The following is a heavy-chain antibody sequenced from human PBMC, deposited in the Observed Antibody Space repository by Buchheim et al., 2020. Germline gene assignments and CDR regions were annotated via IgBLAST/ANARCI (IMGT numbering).Heavy chain of an antibody. Sequence: QVQLQESGPGLVKPSQTLSLTCTVSGGSISSGGYYWSWIRQHPGKGLEWIGYIYYSGSTYYNPSLKSRVTISVDKSKNQFSLKLSAVTAADTAVYYCARGKRYCSGGSCFVWFDPWGQGTL. V-gene: IGHV4-31*03. CDR1: GGSISSGGYY. D-gene: IGHD2-15*01. J-gene: IGHJ5*02. CDR3: ARGKRYCSGGSCFVWFDP. CDR2: IYYSGST.